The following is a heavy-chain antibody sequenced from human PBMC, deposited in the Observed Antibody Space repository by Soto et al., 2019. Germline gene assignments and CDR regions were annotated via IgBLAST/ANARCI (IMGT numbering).Heavy chain of an antibody. V-gene: IGHV3-7*01. J-gene: IGHJ6*03. CDR1: GFTFSSDW. CDR2: VSQDGSAA. Sequence: EVQLVESGGGLVQPGGSLRLSCAASGFTFSSDWMSWARQAPGKGLESVAKVSQDGSAAFYVDSVKGRFTISRDNSKNSLFLQMNSLAAEDTAGDYWSRFANMGVWGNGTTVTVSS. CDR3: SRFANMGV.